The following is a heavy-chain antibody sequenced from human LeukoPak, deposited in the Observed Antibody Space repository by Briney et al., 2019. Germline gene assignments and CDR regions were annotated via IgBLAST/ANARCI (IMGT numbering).Heavy chain of an antibody. CDR2: INPSGGST. D-gene: IGHD3-10*01. V-gene: IGHV1-46*01. CDR1: GYTFTSYY. J-gene: IGHJ4*02. Sequence: ASVKVSCKASGYTFTSYYMHRVRQAPGQGLEWMGIINPSGGSTSYAQKFQGRVTMTRDTSTSTVYMELSSLRSEDTAVYYCAGGGYYGSGSYYLPFDYWGQGTLVTVSS. CDR3: AGGGYYGSGSYYLPFDY.